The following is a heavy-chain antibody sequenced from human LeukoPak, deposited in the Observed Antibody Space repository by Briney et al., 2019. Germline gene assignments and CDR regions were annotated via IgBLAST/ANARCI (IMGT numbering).Heavy chain of an antibody. D-gene: IGHD3-22*01. J-gene: IGHJ4*02. V-gene: IGHV3-23*01. CDR2: ISGSGGST. CDR1: GFTFSSYA. CDR3: ARSGGPNYYDSSGYDY. Sequence: PGGSLRLSCAASGFTFSSYAMSWVRQAPGKGLEWVSAISGSGGSTYYADSVKGRFTISRDNSKNTLYLQMNSLRAEDTAVYYCARSGGPNYYDSSGYDYWGQGTLVTVSS.